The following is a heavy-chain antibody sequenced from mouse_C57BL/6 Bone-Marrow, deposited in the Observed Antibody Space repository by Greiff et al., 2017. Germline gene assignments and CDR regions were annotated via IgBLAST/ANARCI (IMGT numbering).Heavy chain of an antibody. CDR1: GFTFSSYA. J-gene: IGHJ2*01. CDR2: ISDGGSYT. D-gene: IGHD1-1*01. V-gene: IGHV5-4*01. Sequence: DVKLVESGGGLVKPGGSLKLSCAASGFTFSSYAMSWVRQTPEKRLEWVATISDGGSYTYYPDNVKGRFTISRDNAKNNLYLQMSHLKSEDTAMYYCAREGFYYGSSYDYWGQGTTLTVSS. CDR3: AREGFYYGSSYDY.